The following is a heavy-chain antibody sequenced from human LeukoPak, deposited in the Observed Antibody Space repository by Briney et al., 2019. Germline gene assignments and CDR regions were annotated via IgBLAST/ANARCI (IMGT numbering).Heavy chain of an antibody. CDR2: INSDGSST. Sequence: GRSLRLSCTASGFTFSSYWMHWVRQAPGKGLVWVSRINSDGSSTSYADSVKGRFTISRDNAKNTLYLQMNSLRAEDTAVYYCASSARSGYYYEGYWGQGTLVTVSS. CDR3: ASSARSGYYYEGY. J-gene: IGHJ4*02. CDR1: GFTFSSYW. V-gene: IGHV3-74*01. D-gene: IGHD3-22*01.